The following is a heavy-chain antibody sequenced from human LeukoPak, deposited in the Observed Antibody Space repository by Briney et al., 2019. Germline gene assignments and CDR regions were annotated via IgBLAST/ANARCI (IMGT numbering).Heavy chain of an antibody. CDR1: GGSISSGGYY. D-gene: IGHD2-2*01. V-gene: IGHV4-30-2*02. J-gene: IGHJ3*02. CDR3: ARTKDCSSTSCYESDAFDI. CDR2: IYHSGST. Sequence: PSETLSLTCTVSGGSISSGGYYWSWIRQPPGKGLEWIGYIYHSGSTYYNPSLKSRVTISVDRSKNQFSLKLSSVTAADTAVYYCARTKDCSSTSCYESDAFDIWGQGTMVTVSS.